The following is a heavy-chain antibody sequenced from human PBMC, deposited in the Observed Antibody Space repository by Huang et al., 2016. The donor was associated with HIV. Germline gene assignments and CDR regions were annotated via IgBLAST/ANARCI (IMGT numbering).Heavy chain of an antibody. Sequence: QVQLVQSGAEVKKPGASVKVSCRASGYTFISYGITWVRQAPGQGLEWMGWISPSYGYTNYAQQFQGRVTMTTDTSTNTVYMEVRSLRSDATAVYYCARDLGTTVVPDGMDVWGQGTTVTVSS. J-gene: IGHJ6*02. CDR1: GYTFISYG. CDR2: ISPSYGYT. V-gene: IGHV1-18*04. CDR3: ARDLGTTVVPDGMDV. D-gene: IGHD4-17*01.